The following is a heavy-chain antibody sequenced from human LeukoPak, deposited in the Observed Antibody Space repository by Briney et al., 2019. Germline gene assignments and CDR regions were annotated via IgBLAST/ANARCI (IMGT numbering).Heavy chain of an antibody. CDR2: IFDSGNT. D-gene: IGHD4-17*01. J-gene: IGHJ3*02. Sequence: SETLSLTCTVSGGSISIYYWTWIRQPPGKGLEWIGYIFDSGNTNYNPSLKSRVTMSIDTSKSQFSLQLSSVTAADTAVYYCARDPLRAAGGAFDIWGHGTMVTVSS. CDR1: GGSISIYY. CDR3: ARDPLRAAGGAFDI. V-gene: IGHV4-59*01.